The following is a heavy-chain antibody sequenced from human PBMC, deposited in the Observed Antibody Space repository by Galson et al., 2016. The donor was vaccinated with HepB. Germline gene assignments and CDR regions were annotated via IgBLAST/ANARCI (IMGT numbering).Heavy chain of an antibody. D-gene: IGHD6-25*01. V-gene: IGHV4-38-2*02. CDR1: GYSVGSGYY. J-gene: IGHJ4*02. CDR3: ARNYVSGYYFTSGTFGY. Sequence: SETLSLTCTVSGYSVGSGYYWAWIRQPPGKTLEWIGSVYQTVTTYYNPSLKSRVTISLDSPRNQISLKLASVTAADTAIYYCARNYVSGYYFTSGTFGYWGQGAPVTVSS. CDR2: VYQTVTT.